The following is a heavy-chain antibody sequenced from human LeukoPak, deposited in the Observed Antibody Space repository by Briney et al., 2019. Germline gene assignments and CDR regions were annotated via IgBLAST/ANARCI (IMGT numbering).Heavy chain of an antibody. CDR1: GGSFSGYY. J-gene: IGHJ5*02. Sequence: SETLSLTCAVYGGSFSGYYWSWIRQPPGKGLEWIGEINHSGSTNYNPSLKSRDTISVDTSKNQFSLKLSSVTAADTAVYYCARRPSLRPTNWFDPWGQGTLVTVSS. D-gene: IGHD4-17*01. V-gene: IGHV4-34*01. CDR3: ARRPSLRPTNWFDP. CDR2: INHSGST.